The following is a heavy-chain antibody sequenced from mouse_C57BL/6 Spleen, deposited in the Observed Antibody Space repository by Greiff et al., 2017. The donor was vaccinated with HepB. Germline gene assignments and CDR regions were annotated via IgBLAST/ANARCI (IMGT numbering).Heavy chain of an antibody. J-gene: IGHJ2*01. CDR2: ISSGSSTI. CDR1: GFTFSDYG. D-gene: IGHD2-4*01. Sequence: EVQGVESGGGLVKPGGSLKLSCAASGFTFSDYGMHWVRQAPEKGLEWVAYISSGSSTIYYADTVKGRFTISRENAKNTLFLQMTSLRSEDTAMYYCSRVGGLRRGGFYYWGQGTTLTVSS. CDR3: SRVGGLRRGGFYY. V-gene: IGHV5-17*01.